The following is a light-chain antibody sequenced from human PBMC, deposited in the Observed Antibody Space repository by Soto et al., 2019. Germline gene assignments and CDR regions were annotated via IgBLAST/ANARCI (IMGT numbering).Light chain of an antibody. V-gene: IGKV3-20*01. J-gene: IGKJ2*01. CDR2: GAS. CDR3: QQYVSSGYT. CDR1: QSVSSYY. Sequence: EIVLTQSPGTLSLSPGERATLSCRASQSVSSYYLAWYQQKPGQAPRLLIYGASSRATGIPDRFSGSGSGTDFTLTISRLEPEDFAVYYCQQYVSSGYTFGKGTKLEIK.